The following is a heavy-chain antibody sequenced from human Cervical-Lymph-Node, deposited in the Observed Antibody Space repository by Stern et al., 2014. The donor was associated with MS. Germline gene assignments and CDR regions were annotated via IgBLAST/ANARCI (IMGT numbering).Heavy chain of an antibody. Sequence: QVQLQESGPGLVKPSETVSLTCTVSGGSISSSSFHWGWIRQPPGKGLQWIGSVYYSGSTYYNPSLGSRVTISMDTSRNQFSLTLSSVPAADTAVYYCARHDHFWRGYLDYWGQGTLVAVSS. CDR1: GGSISSSSFH. V-gene: IGHV4-39*01. CDR2: VYYSGST. CDR3: ARHDHFWRGYLDY. D-gene: IGHD3-3*02. J-gene: IGHJ4*02.